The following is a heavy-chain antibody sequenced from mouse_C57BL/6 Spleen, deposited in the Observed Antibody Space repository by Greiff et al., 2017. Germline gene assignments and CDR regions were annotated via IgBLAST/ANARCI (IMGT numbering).Heavy chain of an antibody. CDR3: ARGASNFFDY. V-gene: IGHV5-4*01. D-gene: IGHD2-10*02. CDR2: ISDGGSYT. Sequence: DVQLVESGGGLVKPGGSLKLSCAASGFTFSSYALSWVRQTPEKRLEWVATISDGGSYTYYPDNVKGRFTISRDNAKNNLYLQMSHLKSEDTAMYYCARGASNFFDYWGQGTTLTVSS. CDR1: GFTFSSYA. J-gene: IGHJ2*01.